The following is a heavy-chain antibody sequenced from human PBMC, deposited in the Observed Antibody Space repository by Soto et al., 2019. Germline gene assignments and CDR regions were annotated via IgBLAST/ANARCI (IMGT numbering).Heavy chain of an antibody. D-gene: IGHD4-17*01. CDR2: ISSSGSNI. V-gene: IGHV3-11*01. CDR1: GFTFSDYY. CDR3: ARDLDYGDYGLNAFDI. J-gene: IGHJ3*02. Sequence: GGSLRLSCAASGFTFSDYYMSWIRQAPGKGLEWVSYISSSGSNIYYADSVKGRFTISRDNAKNSLYLQMNSLRAEDTAVYYCARDLDYGDYGLNAFDIWGQGTMVTVSS.